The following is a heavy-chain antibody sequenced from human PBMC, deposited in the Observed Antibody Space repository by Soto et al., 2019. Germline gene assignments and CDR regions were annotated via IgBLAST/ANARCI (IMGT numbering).Heavy chain of an antibody. D-gene: IGHD3-22*01. CDR3: ARDYDSSGYPRYYFDY. CDR2: IKSKTDGGTI. Sequence: GGSLRLSCAASGFTFFNTWMNWVRQAPGKGLEWVGRIKSKTDGGTIEYAAPVKGRFSISRDDSKDTLYLQMNSLRAEDTAVYYCARDYDSSGYPRYYFDYWGQGTLVTVSS. CDR1: GFTFFNTW. V-gene: IGHV3-15*01. J-gene: IGHJ4*02.